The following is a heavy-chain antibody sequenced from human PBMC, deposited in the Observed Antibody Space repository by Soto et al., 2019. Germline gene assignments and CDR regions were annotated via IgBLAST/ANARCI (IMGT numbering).Heavy chain of an antibody. Sequence: EVQLVESGGGLVQPGGSLRLSCAASGFTFNTYWMSWVRQAPGKGLEWVANIKQDGSEKYYVDSVKGRFTISRDNAKNSLYLQMNSLRAEDTAVYYCARDRGYYHSSDFPYWYFDLWGRGTLVTVSS. CDR3: ARDRGYYHSSDFPYWYFDL. CDR2: IKQDGSEK. CDR1: GFTFNTYW. J-gene: IGHJ2*01. D-gene: IGHD3-22*01. V-gene: IGHV3-7*01.